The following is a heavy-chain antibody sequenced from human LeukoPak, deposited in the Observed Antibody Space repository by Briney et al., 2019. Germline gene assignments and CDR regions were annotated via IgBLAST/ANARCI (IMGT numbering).Heavy chain of an antibody. Sequence: GASVKVSCKASGYTFTGYYIHWGRQAPGQGLEWMGWINPNSGGTNYAQKFQGRVTMTRDRSINTAYMDLRSLTYDDTAVYYCARDKPAEAALDFWGQGTLVTVSS. V-gene: IGHV1-2*02. CDR2: INPNSGGT. J-gene: IGHJ4*02. CDR1: GYTFTGYY. CDR3: ARDKPAEAALDF.